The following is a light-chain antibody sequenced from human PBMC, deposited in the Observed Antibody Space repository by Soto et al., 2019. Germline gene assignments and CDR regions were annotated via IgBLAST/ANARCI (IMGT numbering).Light chain of an antibody. J-gene: IGKJ1*01. CDR3: QHYNSFPEA. Sequence: DIQMTQSPSPLSGSVGDRVTITCRASQTITSWLAWYQQKPGKAPKLLIYKASTLTSGVRSRFSGSGSGTEFTRTISSLQPDDVATDYCQHYNSFPEAFGQGTKVDIK. V-gene: IGKV1-5*03. CDR2: KAS. CDR1: QTITSW.